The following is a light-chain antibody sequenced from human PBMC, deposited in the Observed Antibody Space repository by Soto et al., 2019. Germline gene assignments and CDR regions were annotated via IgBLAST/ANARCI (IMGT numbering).Light chain of an antibody. CDR2: EVS. CDR3: SSYTVSRTYV. Sequence: QSVLTQPASVSGSPGQSITISCTGTSSDVGGSNYVSWYQHHPLRAPKLLMFEVSYRPSGVSNRFSGSKSGNTASLTISGLQAEDEADYYCSSYTVSRTYVFGTGTKVTVL. V-gene: IGLV2-14*01. J-gene: IGLJ1*01. CDR1: SSDVGGSNY.